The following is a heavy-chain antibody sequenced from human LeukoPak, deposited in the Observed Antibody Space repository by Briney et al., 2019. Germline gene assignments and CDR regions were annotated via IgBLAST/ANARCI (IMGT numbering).Heavy chain of an antibody. CDR1: GDSVSSNSAA. V-gene: IGHV6-1*01. Sequence: SQTLSLTCAISGDSVSSNSAAWNWIRQSPSRGLEWLGRTYYRSKWYNDYAVSVKSRITITPDTSKNKFSLQLNSVTPEDTAVYYCARDAQSYYYDSSGYYHNAGFDYWGQGTLVTVSS. D-gene: IGHD3-22*01. J-gene: IGHJ4*02. CDR2: TYYRSKWYN. CDR3: ARDAQSYYYDSSGYYHNAGFDY.